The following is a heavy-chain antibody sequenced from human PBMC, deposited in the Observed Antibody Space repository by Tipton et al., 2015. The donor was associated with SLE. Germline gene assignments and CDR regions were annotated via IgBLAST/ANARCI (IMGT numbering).Heavy chain of an antibody. D-gene: IGHD6-6*01. J-gene: IGHJ6*03. CDR1: GGSMRSKRYY. V-gene: IGHV4-61*02. CDR2: IYTSGSS. CDR3: ARDRPEYSSSYYYYMDV. Sequence: TLSLTCTVPGGSMRSKRYYWSWIRQPAGKGLEWIGRIYTSGSSSSNPSLKSRVTMSVDTAKNQFSLKLSSVTAADTAVYYCARDRPEYSSSYYYYMDVWGKGTTVIVSS.